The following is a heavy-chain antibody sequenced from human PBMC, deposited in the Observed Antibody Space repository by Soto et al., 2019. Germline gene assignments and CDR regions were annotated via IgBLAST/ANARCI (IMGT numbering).Heavy chain of an antibody. V-gene: IGHV3-30-3*01. CDR3: ARDLVDFWSGYARGHTTETSDY. D-gene: IGHD3-3*01. Sequence: GGSLRLSCAASGFTFSSYAMHWVRQAPGKGLEWVAVISYDGSNKYYADSVKGRFTISRDNSKNTLYLQMNSLRAEDTAVYYCARDLVDFWSGYARGHTTETSDYWGQGTLVTVSS. CDR1: GFTFSSYA. CDR2: ISYDGSNK. J-gene: IGHJ4*02.